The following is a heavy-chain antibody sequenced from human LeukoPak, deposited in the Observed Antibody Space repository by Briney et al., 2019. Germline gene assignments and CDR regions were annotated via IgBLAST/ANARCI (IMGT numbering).Heavy chain of an antibody. J-gene: IGHJ5*02. CDR2: ISGSTGST. CDR1: GYTFSTYG. CDR3: ARVGRDCSDINCYWADWFDP. V-gene: IGHV1-18*01. Sequence: ASVKVSCKASGYTFSTYGITWVREAPGQGPEWLGWISGSTGSTHYAQAVQGRVTMTIDTSTATAYMELRSLRSDDTAVYYCARVGRDCSDINCYWADWFDPWGQGTLVIVSS. D-gene: IGHD2-2*01.